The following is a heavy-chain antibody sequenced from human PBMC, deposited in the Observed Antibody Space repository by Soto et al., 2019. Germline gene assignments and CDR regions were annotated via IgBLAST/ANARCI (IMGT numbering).Heavy chain of an antibody. CDR3: AKDMTSRRNYYYGMDV. V-gene: IGHV3-30*18. CDR2: ISYDGSNK. D-gene: IGHD3-16*01. CDR1: GFTFSSYG. J-gene: IGHJ6*02. Sequence: GGSLRLSCAASGFTFSSYGMHWVRQAPGKGLEWVAVISYDGSNKYYADSVKGRFTISRDNSKNTLYLQMNSLRAEDTAVYYCAKDMTSRRNYYYGMDVWGQGTTVTVSS.